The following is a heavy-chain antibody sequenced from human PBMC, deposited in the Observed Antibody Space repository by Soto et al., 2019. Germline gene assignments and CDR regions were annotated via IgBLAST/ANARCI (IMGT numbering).Heavy chain of an antibody. Sequence: QVQLVQSGAEVKKPGSSVKVSCKTSGGTISNYAISWVRQAPGQGLEWMGGIIPLFGTTKYAQKFQGRVTITADESTRTAYMELSSLRSEDTAVYDGARGGFWSGYYTGFDPWGQGTLVTVSS. CDR2: IIPLFGTT. D-gene: IGHD3-3*01. CDR3: ARGGFWSGYYTGFDP. V-gene: IGHV1-69*12. CDR1: GGTISNYA. J-gene: IGHJ5*02.